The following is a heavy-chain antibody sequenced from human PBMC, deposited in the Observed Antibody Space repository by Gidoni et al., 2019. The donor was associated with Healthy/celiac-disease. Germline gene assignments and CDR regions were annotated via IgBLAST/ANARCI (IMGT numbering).Heavy chain of an antibody. V-gene: IGHV3-33*01. CDR3: ARDSYDYIWGSYLRSTTGYYFDY. CDR2: IWYDGSNK. D-gene: IGHD3-16*02. Sequence: QVQLVESGGGVVQPGRSLRLSCAASGFTFSSYGMHWVSQAPGKGLEWVAVIWYDGSNKYYADSVKGRFTISRDNSKNTLYLQMNSLRAEDTAVYYCARDSYDYIWGSYLRSTTGYYFDYWGQGTLVTVSS. J-gene: IGHJ4*02. CDR1: GFTFSSYG.